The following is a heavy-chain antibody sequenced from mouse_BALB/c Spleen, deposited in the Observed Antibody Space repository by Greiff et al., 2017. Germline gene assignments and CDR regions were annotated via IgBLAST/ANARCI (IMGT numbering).Heavy chain of an antibody. CDR3: ASGHRYELAY. V-gene: IGHV1-69*02. CDR1: GYTFTSYW. CDR2: IDPSDSYT. Sequence: QVQLQQPGAELVKPGASVKLSCKASGYTFTSYWMHWVKQRPGQGLEWIGEIDPSDSYTNYNQKFKGKATLTVDKSSSTAYMQLSSLTSEDSAVYYCASGHRYELAYWGQGTLVTVSA. D-gene: IGHD2-14*01. J-gene: IGHJ3*01.